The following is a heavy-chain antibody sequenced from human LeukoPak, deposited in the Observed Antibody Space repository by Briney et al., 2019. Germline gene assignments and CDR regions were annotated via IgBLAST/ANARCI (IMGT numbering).Heavy chain of an antibody. D-gene: IGHD6-13*01. CDR3: ARGWGSWYLDY. V-gene: IGHV4-34*01. CDR2: INHSGST. Sequence: SETLSLTCAVYGGSFSGYYWSWIRQPPGKGLEWIGEINHSGSTNYNPPLKSRVTISVDTSKNQFSLKLSSVTAADTAVYYCARGWGSWYLDYWGQGTLVTVSS. CDR1: GGSFSGYY. J-gene: IGHJ4*02.